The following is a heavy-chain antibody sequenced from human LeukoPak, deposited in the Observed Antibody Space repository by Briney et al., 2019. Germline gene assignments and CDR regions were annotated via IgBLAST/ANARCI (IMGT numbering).Heavy chain of an antibody. CDR3: AKFAGMNWFDP. Sequence: GGSLRLSCAASGFSFSSYAMSWVRQAPGKGLEWVSAIGGSDGSTYYADSVKGRFTISRDNSKNTLYLQMNSLRAEDTAIYYCAKFAGMNWFDPWGQGTLVTVSP. CDR1: GFSFSSYA. CDR2: IGGSDGST. V-gene: IGHV3-23*01. J-gene: IGHJ5*02. D-gene: IGHD1-14*01.